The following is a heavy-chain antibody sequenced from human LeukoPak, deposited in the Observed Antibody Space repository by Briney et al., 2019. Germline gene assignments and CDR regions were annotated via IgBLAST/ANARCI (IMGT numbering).Heavy chain of an antibody. D-gene: IGHD2/OR15-2a*01. Sequence: SHALSLTCAISGYTVSSNSAAWNWIRQSPSRGLEWLGRTYFSCKWYNEYAESLKGRISINPDTSKKQFSLHLNSVNPEDTAVYYCANFYLNTWSQGSLVTVSS. CDR2: TYFSCKWYN. V-gene: IGHV6-1*01. CDR3: ANFYLNT. CDR1: GYTVSSNSAA. J-gene: IGHJ5*02.